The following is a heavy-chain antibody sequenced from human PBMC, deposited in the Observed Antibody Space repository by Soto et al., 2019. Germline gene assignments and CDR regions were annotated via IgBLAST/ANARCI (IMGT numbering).Heavy chain of an antibody. CDR1: GFTFSNAW. V-gene: IGHV3-15*07. CDR3: TTVYPVPAGGLVLVEDY. D-gene: IGHD2-8*01. CDR2: IKSKTDGGTT. J-gene: IGHJ4*02. Sequence: EVQLVESGGGLVKPGGSLRLSCAASGFTFSNAWMNWVRQAPGKGLEWVGPIKSKTDGGTTYYAAPVKGRFTISRDDSKNTLYLQMNSLKTEDTAVYYCTTVYPVPAGGLVLVEDYWGQGTLVTVSS.